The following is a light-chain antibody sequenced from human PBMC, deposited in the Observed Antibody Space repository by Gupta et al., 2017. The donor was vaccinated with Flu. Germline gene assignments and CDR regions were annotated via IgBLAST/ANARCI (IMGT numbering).Light chain of an antibody. CDR1: QSISSY. V-gene: IGKV1-39*01. CDR3: QRSYSTRFT. CDR2: AAS. J-gene: IGKJ3*01. Sequence: DIQMTQSPSSLSASVGDRVTITCRASQSISSYLNWYQQKPGKAPKLLIYAASSLQSGVPSRFSGSGSGTDFTLTISRLQPEDFATYYCQRSYSTRFTFGHGTKVDIK.